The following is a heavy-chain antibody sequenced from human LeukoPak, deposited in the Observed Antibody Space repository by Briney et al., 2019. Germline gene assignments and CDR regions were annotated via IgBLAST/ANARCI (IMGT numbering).Heavy chain of an antibody. V-gene: IGHV4-34*01. CDR1: GGSFSGYY. D-gene: IGHD2-2*01. J-gene: IGHJ5*02. CDR3: ARGLVVPAVLSP. Sequence: SETLSLTCAVYGGSFSGYYWSWIRQPPGKGLEWIGEINHSGSTNYNPSLKSRVTISVDTSKNQSSLKLSSVTAADTAVYYCARGLVVPAVLSPWGQGTLVTVSS. CDR2: INHSGST.